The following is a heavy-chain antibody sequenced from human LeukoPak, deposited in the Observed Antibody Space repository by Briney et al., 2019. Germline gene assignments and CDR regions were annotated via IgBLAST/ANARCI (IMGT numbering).Heavy chain of an antibody. CDR3: AREGPGSGYLDY. CDR2: INPNSGGT. CDR1: GYTFTGYY. Sequence: ASVKVSCKASGYTFTGYYMHWVRQAPGQGLEWIGWINPNSGGTNYAQKFQGRVTMTRDTSISTAYMELSRLRSDDTAVYYCAREGPGSGYLDYWGQGTLVTVSS. J-gene: IGHJ4*02. V-gene: IGHV1-2*02. D-gene: IGHD3-22*01.